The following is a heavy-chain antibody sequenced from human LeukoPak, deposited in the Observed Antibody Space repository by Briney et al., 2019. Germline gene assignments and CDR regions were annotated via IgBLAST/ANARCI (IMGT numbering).Heavy chain of an antibody. J-gene: IGHJ4*02. D-gene: IGHD3-10*01. CDR1: GYSFTRHG. CDR3: ARGDYYGSGNYYKKTVDF. CDR2: ISAYNGNT. V-gene: IGHV1-18*01. Sequence: ASVKVCCKASGYSFTRHGINWVRQAPGQGLEWMGWISAYNGNTNYAQKLQGRVTMTTDTSTSTAYMELRSLRSDDTAVYFCARGDYYGSGNYYKKTVDFWGQGTLVTVSS.